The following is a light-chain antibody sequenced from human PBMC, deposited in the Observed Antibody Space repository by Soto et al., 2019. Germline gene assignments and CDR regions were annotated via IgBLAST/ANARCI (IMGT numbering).Light chain of an antibody. J-gene: IGKJ4*01. Sequence: DIPMTQSPASLSASVGDRVTISCRASQSISSYLNWYQQKPGKAPDLLIYAASTWQSGVPSRFSGGGSGTDFTLTITNLRPEDFATYYCQQTYSAPLTFGGGTTVEI. CDR2: AAS. CDR1: QSISSY. CDR3: QQTYSAPLT. V-gene: IGKV1-39*01.